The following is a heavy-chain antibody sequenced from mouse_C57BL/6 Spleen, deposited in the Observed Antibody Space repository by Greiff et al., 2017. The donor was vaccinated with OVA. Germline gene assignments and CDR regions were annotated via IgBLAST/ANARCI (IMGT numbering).Heavy chain of an antibody. Sequence: VQLKQSGPELVKPGASVKISCKASGYTFTDYYMNWVKQSHGKSLEWIGDINPNNGGTSYNQKFKGKATLTVDKSSSTAYMELRSLTSEDSAVYYCARSRGIYYGYDGGYWYFDVWGTGTTVTVSS. CDR3: ARSRGIYYGYDGGYWYFDV. CDR1: GYTFTDYY. J-gene: IGHJ1*03. V-gene: IGHV1-26*01. D-gene: IGHD2-2*01. CDR2: INPNNGGT.